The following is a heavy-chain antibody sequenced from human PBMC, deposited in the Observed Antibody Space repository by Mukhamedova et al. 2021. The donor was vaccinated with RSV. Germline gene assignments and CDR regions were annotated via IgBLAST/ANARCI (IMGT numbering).Heavy chain of an antibody. J-gene: IGHJ3*02. CDR2: ISGSGDST. D-gene: IGHD1-26*01. CDR3: AKFLGYSGSSWRAFDI. Sequence: WVSAISGSGDSTYYADSVKGLFTISRDNSKNTVYLQMNSLRAEDTAVYYCAKFLGYSGSSWRAFDIWGQGTMVTVSS. V-gene: IGHV3-23*01.